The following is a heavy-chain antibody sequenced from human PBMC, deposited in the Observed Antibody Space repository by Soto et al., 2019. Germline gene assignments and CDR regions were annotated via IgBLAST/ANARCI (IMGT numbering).Heavy chain of an antibody. Sequence: GGSLRLSCVASGFDFKTYGMHWVRQAPGKGLEWVAVIGFDGTNIHYSDSVRGRFSISRDNSENTVSLQMNSLRVEDTALYYCVRTACVINNCSYRGVRWGQGTLVTVSS. V-gene: IGHV3-33*01. J-gene: IGHJ4*02. CDR2: IGFDGTNI. CDR3: VRTACVINNCSYRGVR. CDR1: GFDFKTYG. D-gene: IGHD3-10*01.